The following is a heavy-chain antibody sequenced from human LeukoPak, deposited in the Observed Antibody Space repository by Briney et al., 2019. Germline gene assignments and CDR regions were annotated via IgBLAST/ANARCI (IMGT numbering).Heavy chain of an antibody. V-gene: IGHV7-4-1*02. J-gene: IGHJ4*02. Sequence: ASVKVSCKASGYSFTSYYMHWVRQAPGQGLEWMGWINTNTGNPTYAQGFTGRIVFSLDTSVSTAYLQISSLKAEDSAVYYCAKNGLGAVVKTDWGQGTLVTVSS. CDR3: AKNGLGAVVKTD. CDR2: INTNTGNP. D-gene: IGHD3-22*01. CDR1: GYSFTSYY.